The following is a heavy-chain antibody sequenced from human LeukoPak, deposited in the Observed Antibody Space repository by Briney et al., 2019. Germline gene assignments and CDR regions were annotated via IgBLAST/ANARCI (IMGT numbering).Heavy chain of an antibody. V-gene: IGHV1-8*01. J-gene: IGHJ3*01. Sequence: GASVKVSCKASGYTFTNYDINWVRQASGQGLVWMGWVNPNTGDRGYAPNFQGRITLTRSASISTAFMELSGLASDDTAIYYCARESTIAMAGLDGFDVWGQGTMVTVSS. CDR2: VNPNTGDR. D-gene: IGHD6-19*01. CDR1: GYTFTNYD. CDR3: ARESTIAMAGLDGFDV.